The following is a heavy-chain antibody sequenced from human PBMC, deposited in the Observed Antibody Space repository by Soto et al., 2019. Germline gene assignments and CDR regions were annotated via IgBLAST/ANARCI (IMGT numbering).Heavy chain of an antibody. V-gene: IGHV3-23*01. Sequence: GGSLRLSCAASGFIFSNYAMSWVRQAPGKGLEWVSFISGSGSSTYYADSVKGRFTIARDKSKNTLYLQMNSRRAEDTALYYCAKAFSSNWYDYFDDWGQGSLVTVSS. J-gene: IGHJ4*02. D-gene: IGHD6-13*01. CDR3: AKAFSSNWYDYFDD. CDR1: GFIFSNYA. CDR2: ISGSGSST.